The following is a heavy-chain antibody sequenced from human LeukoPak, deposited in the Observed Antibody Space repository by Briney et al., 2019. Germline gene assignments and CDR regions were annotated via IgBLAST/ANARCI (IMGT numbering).Heavy chain of an antibody. D-gene: IGHD3-10*01. CDR3: ARVSFYGSGDY. CDR2: IYYSGST. V-gene: IGHV4-59*01. J-gene: IGHJ4*02. Sequence: SETLSLTCTVSGGSISSYYWSWIRQPPGKGLGWIGYIYYSGSTNYNPSLKSRVTISVDTSKNQFSLKLSSVTAADTAVYYCARVSFYGSGDYWGQGTLVTVSS. CDR1: GGSISSYY.